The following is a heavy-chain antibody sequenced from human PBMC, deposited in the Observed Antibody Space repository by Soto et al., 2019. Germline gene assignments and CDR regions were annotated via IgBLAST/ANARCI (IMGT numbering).Heavy chain of an antibody. V-gene: IGHV5-51*03. CDR1: GYSFTSYW. J-gene: IGHJ4*02. Sequence: EVQLVQSGAEVKKPGESLKISCKGSGYSFTSYWIGWVRQMTGKGLEWMGIIYPGDSHTIYSPSFQGQVTISADKSISTAYLQWSSLKASDTAMYYCARSYYDTSGNFDYWGQGTLVTVSS. D-gene: IGHD3-22*01. CDR3: ARSYYDTSGNFDY. CDR2: IYPGDSHT.